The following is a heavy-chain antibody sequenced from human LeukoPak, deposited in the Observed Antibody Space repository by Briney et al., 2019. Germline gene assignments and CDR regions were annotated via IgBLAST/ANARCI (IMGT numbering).Heavy chain of an antibody. CDR2: INPNSGGT. J-gene: IGHJ4*02. D-gene: IGHD2-2*01. CDR1: GYTFTGYY. CDR3: ARDGQYCSSTSCYFDY. V-gene: IGHV1-2*02. Sequence: GASVKVSCKASGYTFTGYYMHWVRQAPGQGLEWMGWINPNSGGTNYAQKFQGRVTMTRDTSISTAYMELSRLRSDDTAVYYCARDGQYCSSTSCYFDYWGQGTLVTVSS.